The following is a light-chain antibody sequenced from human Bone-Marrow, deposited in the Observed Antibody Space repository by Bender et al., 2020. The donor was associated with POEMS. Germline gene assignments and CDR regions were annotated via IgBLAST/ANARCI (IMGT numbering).Light chain of an antibody. CDR2: KDT. CDR3: LSADTSGSDVV. Sequence: SYELTQPPSVSVSPGQMARITCSGEALTKKYAHWYQQKPGQFPVLVIYKDTERPSGIPERFSGSSSGTIVTLTISGVQAEDEADYYCLSADTSGSDVVFGGGTKLTVL. J-gene: IGLJ2*01. CDR1: ALTKKY. V-gene: IGLV3-16*01.